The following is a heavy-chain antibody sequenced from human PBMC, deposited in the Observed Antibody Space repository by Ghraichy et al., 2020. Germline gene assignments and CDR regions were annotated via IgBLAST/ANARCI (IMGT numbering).Heavy chain of an antibody. J-gene: IGHJ4*02. CDR3: TRGGPEAGNLEY. V-gene: IGHV4-61*01. CDR1: GGSVSSGIYY. Sequence: SETLSLTCTVSGGSVSSGIYYWNWIRQSPGTGPEWIGYMYHSGSANYNPSLKSRVTISIDTSKNQFSLNLSPVTAADTAVYYCTRGGPEAGNLEYWGQGTLVTVSS. D-gene: IGHD6-19*01. CDR2: MYHSGSA.